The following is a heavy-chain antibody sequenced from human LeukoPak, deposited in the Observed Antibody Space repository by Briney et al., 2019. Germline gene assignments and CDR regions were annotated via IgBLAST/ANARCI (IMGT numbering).Heavy chain of an antibody. Sequence: SETLSLTCAVYGGSFSGYYWTWIRQPPGKGLEWIGEINHSGNTNYNPSLKSRVTISVDTSKNQFSLMLSSVTAADTAVYYCARGDVDGYSYGSRFFDYWGQGPLVTVSS. CDR2: INHSGNT. V-gene: IGHV4-34*01. CDR3: ARGDVDGYSYGSRFFDY. D-gene: IGHD5-18*01. CDR1: GGSFSGYY. J-gene: IGHJ4*02.